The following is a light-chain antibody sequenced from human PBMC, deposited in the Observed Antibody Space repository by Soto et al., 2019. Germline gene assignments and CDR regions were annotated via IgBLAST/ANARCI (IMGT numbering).Light chain of an antibody. Sequence: EIVLTQSPGTLSLSPGERATLSCRASQSVSSSYLAWYQQKPGQAPRLLIYDASSRAAGIPDRFSGSGSGTDFTLTISSLEPDDFSVYYCQQYCSSPMYTFGQGTKLEIK. CDR1: QSVSSSY. CDR3: QQYCSSPMYT. J-gene: IGKJ2*01. CDR2: DAS. V-gene: IGKV3-20*01.